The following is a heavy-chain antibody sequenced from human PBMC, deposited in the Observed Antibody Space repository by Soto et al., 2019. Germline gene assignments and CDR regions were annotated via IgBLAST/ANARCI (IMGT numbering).Heavy chain of an antibody. D-gene: IGHD3-3*01. V-gene: IGHV4-4*07. CDR3: ARAGGYDFWSGYSHFDY. Sequence: SETLSLTCTVSGGSISSFYWSWIRQPAGKGLEWIGRIYSGGRNNYNPSLKSRVTISVDTSKNQFSLKLSSVTAADTAVYYCARAGGYDFWSGYSHFDYWGQGTLVTVSS. J-gene: IGHJ4*02. CDR2: IYSGGRN. CDR1: GGSISSFY.